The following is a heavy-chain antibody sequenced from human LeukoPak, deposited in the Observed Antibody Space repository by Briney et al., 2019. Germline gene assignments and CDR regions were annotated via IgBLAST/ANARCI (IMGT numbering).Heavy chain of an antibody. Sequence: PGGSLRLSCEASGFTFSNYWVGWVRQAPGKGREWVANIKQDGSEEYYVDSVKGRFTISRDNAKNSLYLQMNSLRAEDTAMYYCARDRYCSGGGCYSIGYFDYWGQGTLVTVSS. D-gene: IGHD2-15*01. J-gene: IGHJ4*02. V-gene: IGHV3-7*01. CDR3: ARDRYCSGGGCYSIGYFDY. CDR1: GFTFSNYW. CDR2: IKQDGSEE.